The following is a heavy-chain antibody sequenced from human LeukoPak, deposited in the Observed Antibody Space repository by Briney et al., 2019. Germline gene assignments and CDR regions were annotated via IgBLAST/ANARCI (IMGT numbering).Heavy chain of an antibody. CDR1: RFTFSSYA. D-gene: IGHD3-3*01. J-gene: IGHJ4*02. V-gene: IGHV3-30-3*01. Sequence: GSPRLSCAASRFTFSSYAMHWVRQAPGKGLEWVAVISYDGSNKYYADSVKGRFTISRDNSKNTLYLQMNSLRAEDTAVYYCAREILTYYDFWSGPEYWGQGTLVTVSS. CDR3: AREILTYYDFWSGPEY. CDR2: ISYDGSNK.